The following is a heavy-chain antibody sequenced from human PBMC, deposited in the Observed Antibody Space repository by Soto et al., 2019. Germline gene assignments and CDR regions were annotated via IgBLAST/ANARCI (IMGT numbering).Heavy chain of an antibody. Sequence: EASVKVSCKASGYTFTSYGISWVRQAPGQGLEWMGWISAYNGNTNYAQKLQGRVTMTTDTSTSTAYMELSRLRSDDTAVYYCARGGYCSSTSCFPYYYYGMDVWGQGTTVTVSS. CDR2: ISAYNGNT. CDR3: ARGGYCSSTSCFPYYYYGMDV. CDR1: GYTFTSYG. V-gene: IGHV1-18*01. D-gene: IGHD2-2*01. J-gene: IGHJ6*02.